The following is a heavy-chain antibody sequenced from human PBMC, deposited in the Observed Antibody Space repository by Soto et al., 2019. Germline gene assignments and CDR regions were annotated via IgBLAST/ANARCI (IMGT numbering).Heavy chain of an antibody. CDR2: ISSTGETI. CDR3: ARGSYASASPF. J-gene: IGHJ4*02. V-gene: IGHV3-48*01. CDR1: GFTFSNFN. D-gene: IGHD3-10*01. Sequence: QPGGSLRLSCAASGFTFSNFNMNWVRQAPGKGLEWLSYISSTGETIHYADSVKGRFTISRDNAKNSLFFQMNSLRADDTAVYYCARGSYASASPFWGQGTLVSVSS.